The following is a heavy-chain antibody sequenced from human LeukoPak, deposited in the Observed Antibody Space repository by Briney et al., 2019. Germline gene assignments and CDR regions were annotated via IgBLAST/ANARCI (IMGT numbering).Heavy chain of an antibody. V-gene: IGHV4-34*01. J-gene: IGHJ4*02. CDR2: TSHSGST. D-gene: IGHD2-15*01. CDR3: ARVERLGYEDY. CDR1: GGSFSGYY. Sequence: SETLSLTCAVYGGSFSGYYWSWIRQPPGKGLEWIGETSHSGSTNYNPNLESRVTISADTSKNQFSLKVTSVTAADTAVYYCARVERLGYEDYWGQGTLVTVSS.